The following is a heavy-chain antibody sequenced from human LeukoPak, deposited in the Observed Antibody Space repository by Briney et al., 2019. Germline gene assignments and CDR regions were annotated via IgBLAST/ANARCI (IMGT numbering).Heavy chain of an antibody. CDR3: ARRAEAVAGTRWFDP. Sequence: PEETLRISCKGSGYSFSNYWISWVRLMPGKGLEWMGTIDLSDSYTNYTPSFQGHVTISADKSISTVYLQWSSLKASDTAMYYCARRAEAVAGTRWFDPWGQGTLVTVTS. J-gene: IGHJ5*02. CDR2: IDLSDSYT. D-gene: IGHD6-19*01. V-gene: IGHV5-10-1*01. CDR1: GYSFSNYW.